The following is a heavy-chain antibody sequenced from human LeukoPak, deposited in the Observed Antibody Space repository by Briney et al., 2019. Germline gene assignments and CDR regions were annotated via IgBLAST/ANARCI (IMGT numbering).Heavy chain of an antibody. V-gene: IGHV3-7*05. D-gene: IGHD3-16*01. J-gene: IGHJ6*02. Sequence: GGSLRLSCAASGFTFSNYWMGWVRQAPGRGLEWVANIKQDGSEKYYVDSVKGRFTISRDNAKNSLYLQMNRLRAEDTAVYYCARNLGSDYYYGMDVWGQGTTVTVSS. CDR2: IKQDGSEK. CDR3: ARNLGSDYYYGMDV. CDR1: GFTFSNYW.